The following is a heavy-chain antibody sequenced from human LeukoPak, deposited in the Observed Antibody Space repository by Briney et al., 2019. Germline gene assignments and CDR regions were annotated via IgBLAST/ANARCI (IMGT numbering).Heavy chain of an antibody. J-gene: IGHJ5*02. D-gene: IGHD6-13*01. Sequence: GGSLRLSCAASGFTFSSYEMNCVRQAPGKGLEWVSYISSSGSTIYYADSVKGRFTISRDNAKNSLYLQMNSLRAEDTAVYYCARGGGIAAAPRDNWFDPWGQGTLVTVSS. CDR2: ISSSGSTI. V-gene: IGHV3-48*03. CDR3: ARGGGIAAAPRDNWFDP. CDR1: GFTFSSYE.